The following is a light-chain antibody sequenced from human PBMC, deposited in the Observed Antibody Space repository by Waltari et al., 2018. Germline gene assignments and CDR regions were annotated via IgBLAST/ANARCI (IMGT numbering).Light chain of an antibody. Sequence: DIQLTQSPSSLSASVGDRVTITCRASQGISSYLAWYQQKPGKAPKLLIYKASSLQSGVPPRFSGSGSGTEFTLTISSLQPEDFAVYYCQQRNSYPYSFGQGTKVEIK. J-gene: IGKJ2*03. V-gene: IGKV1-9*01. CDR2: KAS. CDR3: QQRNSYPYS. CDR1: QGISSY.